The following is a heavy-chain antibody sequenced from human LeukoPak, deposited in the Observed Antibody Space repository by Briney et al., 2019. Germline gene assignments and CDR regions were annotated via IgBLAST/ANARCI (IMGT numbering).Heavy chain of an antibody. J-gene: IGHJ6*03. CDR3: ARDIVVVPAAMAGGYYYYMDV. V-gene: IGHV4-30-2*01. CDR1: GGSISSGGYY. D-gene: IGHD2-2*01. Sequence: SETLSLTCTVSGGSISSGGYYWSWIRQPPGKGLEWIGYIYHSGSTYYNPSLKSRVTISVDRSKNQFSLKLSSVTAADTAVYYCARDIVVVPAAMAGGYYYYMDVWGKGTTVTVSS. CDR2: IYHSGST.